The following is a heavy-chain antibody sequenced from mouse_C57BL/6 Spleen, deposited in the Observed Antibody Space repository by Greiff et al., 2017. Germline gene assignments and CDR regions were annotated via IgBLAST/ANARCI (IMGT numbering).Heavy chain of an antibody. CDR3: ASGLYYGSSGFDY. CDR1: GYAFSSSW. D-gene: IGHD1-1*01. V-gene: IGHV1-82*01. Sequence: QVHVKQSGPELVKPGASVKISCKASGYAFSSSWMNWVKQRPGKGLEWIGRIYPGDGDTNYNGKFKGKATLTADKSSSTAYMQLSSLTSEDSAVYFCASGLYYGSSGFDYWGQGTTLTVSS. CDR2: IYPGDGDT. J-gene: IGHJ2*01.